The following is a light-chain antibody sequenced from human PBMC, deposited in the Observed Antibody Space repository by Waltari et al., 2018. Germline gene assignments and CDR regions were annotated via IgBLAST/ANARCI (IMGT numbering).Light chain of an antibody. CDR3: QQYNSYSRT. CDR2: KAS. J-gene: IGKJ1*01. Sequence: DSQMTQSPSTLSASVGDRVTITCRASQSISSWLAWYQQKPGKAPKLLIYKASSLESGVPSRFSGSGSGTEFTLTISSLQPDDFATYYCQQYNSYSRTFDQGTKVEIK. CDR1: QSISSW. V-gene: IGKV1-5*03.